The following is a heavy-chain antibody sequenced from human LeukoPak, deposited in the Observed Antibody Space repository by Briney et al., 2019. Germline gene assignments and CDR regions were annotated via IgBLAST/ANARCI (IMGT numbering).Heavy chain of an antibody. CDR1: GFTFTSSA. J-gene: IGHJ4*02. CDR3: AADLSSTPFDY. Sequence: SVKVSCKASGFTFTSSAVQWVRQARGQRLEWIGWIVVGSGNTNYAQEFQERVTITRDMSTSTAYMELSSLRSEDTAVYYCAADLSSTPFDYWGQGTLVTVSS. D-gene: IGHD2-2*01. CDR2: IVVGSGNT. V-gene: IGHV1-58*01.